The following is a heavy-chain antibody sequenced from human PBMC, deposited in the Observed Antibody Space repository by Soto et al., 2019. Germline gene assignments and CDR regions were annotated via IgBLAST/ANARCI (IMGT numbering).Heavy chain of an antibody. CDR3: ARLGVWYSSGWYGLGEIFDY. Sequence: GESLKISCAASGFTFSSYEMNWVRQAPGKGLEWVSYISSSGSTIYYADSVKGRFTISRDNAKNSLYLQMNSLRAEDTAVYYCARLGVWYSSGWYGLGEIFDYWGQGTLVTVSS. D-gene: IGHD6-19*01. CDR1: GFTFSSYE. CDR2: ISSSGSTI. J-gene: IGHJ4*02. V-gene: IGHV3-48*03.